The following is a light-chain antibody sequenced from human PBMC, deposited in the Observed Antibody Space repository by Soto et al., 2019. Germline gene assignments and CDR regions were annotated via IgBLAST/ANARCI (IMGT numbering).Light chain of an antibody. V-gene: IGLV2-14*01. Sequence: QSALTQPASLSGSPGQSITISCTGTSSDVGGYKYVSWYQQHPGKAPKLIIHEVSSRPSGVSSRFSGSKSGNTASLTISGLQAEHEADYYCSSYTSSATLVFGVGTQLTVL. CDR1: SSDVGGYKY. J-gene: IGLJ2*01. CDR2: EVS. CDR3: SSYTSSATLV.